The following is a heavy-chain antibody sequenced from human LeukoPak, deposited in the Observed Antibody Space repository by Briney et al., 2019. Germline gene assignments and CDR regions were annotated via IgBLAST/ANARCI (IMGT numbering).Heavy chain of an antibody. D-gene: IGHD3-22*01. CDR3: ARTILPYYYDSSGSNDAFDI. CDR1: GYSFTSYW. Sequence: GESLKISCKGSGYSFTSYWIGWVRQMPGKGLEWMGIIYPGGSDTRYSPSFQGQVTISADKSISTAYLQWSSLKASDTAMYYCARTILPYYYDSSGSNDAFDIWGQGTMVTVSS. J-gene: IGHJ3*02. V-gene: IGHV5-51*01. CDR2: IYPGGSDT.